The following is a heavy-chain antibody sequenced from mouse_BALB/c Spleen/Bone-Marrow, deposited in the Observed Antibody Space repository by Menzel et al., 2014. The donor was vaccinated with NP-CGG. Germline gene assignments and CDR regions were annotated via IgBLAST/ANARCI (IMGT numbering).Heavy chain of an antibody. V-gene: IGHV1-54*01. J-gene: IGHJ4*01. Sequence: QVQLQQPGAELVRPGTSVKVSCKASGYAFTNYWIEWVKQRPGQGLEWIGVINPGSGGVNYNEKFKGKATLTADKSSGTAYIQLSSLTPDDSAVYFCSREITRYAVDYWGQGTSVTVSS. D-gene: IGHD2-4*01. CDR3: SREITRYAVDY. CDR1: GYAFTNYW. CDR2: INPGSGGV.